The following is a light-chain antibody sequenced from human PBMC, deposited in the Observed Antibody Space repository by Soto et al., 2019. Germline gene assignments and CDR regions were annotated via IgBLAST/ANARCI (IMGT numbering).Light chain of an antibody. Sequence: QLVLTQSPSASASLGASVKLTCTLSSGHSTYPIAWHQQQPQRGPRFLMRLNSDGSHTKGDGIPDRFSGSSSGAERYLTISSLQSEDEADYYCQTWGVGLWVFGGGTQLTVL. J-gene: IGLJ3*02. V-gene: IGLV4-69*01. CDR2: LNSDGSH. CDR3: QTWGVGLWV. CDR1: SGHSTYP.